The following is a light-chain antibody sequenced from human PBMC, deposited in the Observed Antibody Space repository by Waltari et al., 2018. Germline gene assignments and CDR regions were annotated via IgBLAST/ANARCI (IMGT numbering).Light chain of an antibody. Sequence: DIQMTQSPSSLSAFVGDRVIIYCRASQGISNSLAWYQQKPGKAPKLLVYAASRLEGGVPSRFSGRGSGTDYNLNINSLQPEDFATYYCQQYYSTLRTFGGGTKVEIK. CDR2: AAS. CDR3: QQYYSTLRT. J-gene: IGKJ4*01. V-gene: IGKV1-NL1*01. CDR1: QGISNS.